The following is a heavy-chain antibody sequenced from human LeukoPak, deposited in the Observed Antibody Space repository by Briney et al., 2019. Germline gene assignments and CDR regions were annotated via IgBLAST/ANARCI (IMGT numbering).Heavy chain of an antibody. J-gene: IGHJ4*02. D-gene: IGHD2-2*02. CDR3: ARGQYCSSTSCYTDFDY. CDR2: INHSGST. Sequence: SETLSLTCAVYGVSFSGYYWSWIRQPPGKGLEWIGEINHSGSTNYNPSLKSRVTISVDTSKNQFSLKLSSVTAADTAVYYCARGQYCSSTSCYTDFDYWGQGTLVTVSS. V-gene: IGHV4-34*01. CDR1: GVSFSGYY.